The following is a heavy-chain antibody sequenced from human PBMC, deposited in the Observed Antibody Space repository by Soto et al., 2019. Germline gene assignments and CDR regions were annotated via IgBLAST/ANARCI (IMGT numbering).Heavy chain of an antibody. V-gene: IGHV3-7*01. CDR2: IKQDGTEN. CDR1: GFTFSNYW. Sequence: EVQLVESGGGLVQPGGSLRLSCAASGFTFSNYWMSWVRQAPGKGLEWVANIKQDGTENNYVDSVRGRFTISRDNAKNSLDLQMNSLTAEDTAVYYCASVAIWGQGTLVTVSS. J-gene: IGHJ4*02. CDR3: ASVAI. D-gene: IGHD5-12*01.